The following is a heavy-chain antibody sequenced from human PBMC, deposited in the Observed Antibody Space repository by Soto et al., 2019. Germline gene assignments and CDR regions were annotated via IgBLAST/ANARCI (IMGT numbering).Heavy chain of an antibody. CDR3: ARDLLAYYDTNWFDP. CDR1: GYTFTSYG. D-gene: IGHD3-9*01. CDR2: ISAYNGNT. Sequence: ASVKVSCKASGYTFTSYGISWVRQAPGQGLEWMGWISAYNGNTNYAQKLQGRVTMTTDTSTSTAYMELRSLRSDDTAVYYCARDLLAYYDTNWFDPWGQGTLVTVSS. V-gene: IGHV1-18*01. J-gene: IGHJ5*02.